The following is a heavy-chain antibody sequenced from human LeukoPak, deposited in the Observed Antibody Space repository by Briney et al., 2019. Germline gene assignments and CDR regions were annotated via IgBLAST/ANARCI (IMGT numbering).Heavy chain of an antibody. CDR3: ARAEDCSSISCPRAFDI. J-gene: IGHJ3*02. Sequence: GGSLRLSCAASGFTFSSYWMHWVRQVPGKGLVWVSRINTEGSSTNHADSVRGRLTISRDNAKNTLYLQMNSLRAEDTAVYYCARAEDCSSISCPRAFDIWGQGTMVTVS. V-gene: IGHV3-74*01. D-gene: IGHD2-2*01. CDR1: GFTFSSYW. CDR2: INTEGSST.